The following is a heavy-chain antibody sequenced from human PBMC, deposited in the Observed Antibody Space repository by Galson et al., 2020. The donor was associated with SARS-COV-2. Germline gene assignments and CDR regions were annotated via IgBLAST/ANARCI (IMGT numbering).Heavy chain of an antibody. CDR2: IYTSGST. CDR3: ARARWELHPTPYYYYGMDV. Sequence: SETLSLTCTVSGGSISSGSYYWSWIRQPAGKGLEWIGRIYTSGSTNYNPSLKSRVTISVDTSKNQFSLKLSSVTAADTAVYYCARARWELHPTPYYYYGMDVWGQGTTVTVSS. D-gene: IGHD1-26*01. CDR1: GGSISSGSYY. J-gene: IGHJ6*02. V-gene: IGHV4-61*02.